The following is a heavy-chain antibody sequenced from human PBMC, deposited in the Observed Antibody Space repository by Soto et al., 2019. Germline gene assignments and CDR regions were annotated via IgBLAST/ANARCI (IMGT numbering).Heavy chain of an antibody. CDR3: KRASSLNLLYDY. Sequence: EVQLVESGGGLVQPGGSLRLSCVASGFTFSSYAMHWVRQAPGKGLEYVSAISNNGDGTYYADSVKGRFTISRDNSKNTLYLQMGSLRAEDLAFYSCKRASSLNLLYDYWGQGTLVNVYS. D-gene: IGHD2-15*01. CDR2: ISNNGDGT. J-gene: IGHJ4*02. CDR1: GFTFSSYA. V-gene: IGHV3-64*07.